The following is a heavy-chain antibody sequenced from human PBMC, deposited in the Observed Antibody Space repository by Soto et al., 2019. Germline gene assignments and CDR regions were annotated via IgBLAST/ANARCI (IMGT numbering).Heavy chain of an antibody. CDR3: ARSSYYYDSCGYYPLDY. V-gene: IGHV4-61*01. CDR2: IYYSGTT. CDR1: GGSVSSGSYY. Sequence: QVQLQESGPGLVKPSETLSLTCTVSGGSVSSGSYYWSWIRQPPGKGLEWNGYIYYSGTTNYNPSLKSRVTISVDTSKNQFSLKLSSVTAAATAVYYCARSSYYYDSCGYYPLDYWVQGTLVTVSS. D-gene: IGHD3-22*01. J-gene: IGHJ4*02.